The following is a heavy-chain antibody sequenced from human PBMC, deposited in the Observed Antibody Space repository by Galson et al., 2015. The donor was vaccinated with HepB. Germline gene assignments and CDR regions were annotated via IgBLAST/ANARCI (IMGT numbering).Heavy chain of an antibody. CDR2: ISYSGTT. J-gene: IGHJ4*02. CDR1: GGSISRYS. CDR3: ARVAPEDSWEFPSRRVDS. V-gene: IGHV4-59*01. Sequence: ETLSLTCTVSGGSISRYSWGWIRQPPGKGLECIGCISYSGTTNYNPSLRGRVTISVDTAKRQFSLSLTSVTPADTAVYYCARVAPEDSWEFPSRRVDSWGQGTLVTVSS. D-gene: IGHD1-26*01.